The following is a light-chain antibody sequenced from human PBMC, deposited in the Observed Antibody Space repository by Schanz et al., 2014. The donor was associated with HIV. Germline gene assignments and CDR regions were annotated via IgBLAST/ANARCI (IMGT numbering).Light chain of an antibody. J-gene: IGLJ1*01. V-gene: IGLV2-14*02. CDR3: SSFTSSSTL. CDR1: SGDVGGHNL. Sequence: QSALTQPASVSGSLGQSITISCTGTSGDVGGHNLVSWYQQHPGKVPKLLIYEDSKWPSGVPDRFSGSKSDKTASLTISGLQVEDEADYYCSSFTSSSTLFGTGTKVTVL. CDR2: EDS.